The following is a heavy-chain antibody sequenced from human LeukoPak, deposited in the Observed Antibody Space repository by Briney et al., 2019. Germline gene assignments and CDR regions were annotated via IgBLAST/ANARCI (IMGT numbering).Heavy chain of an antibody. Sequence: GGSLRLSCAASGSTFSSFHMNWIRQAPGKGLEWISYISYTNRTIYYADSVKGRFTISRDNTKNSLSLQMNSLRPEDTAVYYCARGMGMAVAERFYYDYWGQGTLVTVSS. V-gene: IGHV3-48*04. CDR3: ARGMGMAVAERFYYDY. CDR1: GSTFSSFH. J-gene: IGHJ4*02. CDR2: ISYTNRTI. D-gene: IGHD6-19*01.